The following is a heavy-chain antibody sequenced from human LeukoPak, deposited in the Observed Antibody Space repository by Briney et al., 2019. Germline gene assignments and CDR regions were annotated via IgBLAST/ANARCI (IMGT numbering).Heavy chain of an antibody. J-gene: IGHJ4*02. Sequence: PGRSLRLSCAASGSTFDDYAMHWVRQAPGKGLEWVSGISWNSGSIGYADSVKGRFTISRDNAKNSLYLQMNSLRAEDMALYYCAKDRVSYSSSWAFDYWGQGTLVTVSS. V-gene: IGHV3-9*03. CDR3: AKDRVSYSSSWAFDY. D-gene: IGHD6-13*01. CDR2: ISWNSGSI. CDR1: GSTFDDYA.